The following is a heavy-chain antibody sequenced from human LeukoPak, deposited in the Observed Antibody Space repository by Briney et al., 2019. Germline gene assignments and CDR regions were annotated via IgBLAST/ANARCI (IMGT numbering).Heavy chain of an antibody. Sequence: GASVKVSCKASGGTFSSYAISWVRQAPGQGLEWMGRIIPILGIANYAQKSQGRVTITADKSTSTAYMELSSLRSEDTAVYYCARWGHDYGDYGPFDYWGQGTLVTVSS. D-gene: IGHD4-17*01. CDR3: ARWGHDYGDYGPFDY. CDR1: GGTFSSYA. CDR2: IIPILGIA. J-gene: IGHJ4*02. V-gene: IGHV1-69*04.